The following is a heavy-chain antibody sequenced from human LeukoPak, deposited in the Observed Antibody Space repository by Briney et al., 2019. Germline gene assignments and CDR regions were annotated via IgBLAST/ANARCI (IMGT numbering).Heavy chain of an antibody. V-gene: IGHV4-59*01. CDR3: ARGTWDDFWSGSDI. J-gene: IGHJ3*02. CDR1: GGSISSYY. Sequence: SETLSLTCTVSGGSISSYYWSWIRQPPGKGLEWIGYIYYSGSTNYNPSLKSRVTISVDTSKNQFSLKLTSVTAADTAVYYCARGTWDDFWSGSDIWDQGTMVTVSS. D-gene: IGHD3-3*01. CDR2: IYYSGST.